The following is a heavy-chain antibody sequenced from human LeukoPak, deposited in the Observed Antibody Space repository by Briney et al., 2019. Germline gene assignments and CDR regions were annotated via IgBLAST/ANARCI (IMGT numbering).Heavy chain of an antibody. J-gene: IGHJ4*02. CDR3: AGSDLGYCSSTSCLGAADY. D-gene: IGHD2-2*01. CDR2: INPSGGST. V-gene: IGHV1-46*01. Sequence: ASVKVSCKASGYTFTSYYMHWVRQAPGQGLEWMGIINPSGGSTSYAQKFQGRVTMTRDTSTSTVYMELSSLRSEDTAVYYCAGSDLGYCSSTSCLGAADYWGQGTLVTVSS. CDR1: GYTFTSYY.